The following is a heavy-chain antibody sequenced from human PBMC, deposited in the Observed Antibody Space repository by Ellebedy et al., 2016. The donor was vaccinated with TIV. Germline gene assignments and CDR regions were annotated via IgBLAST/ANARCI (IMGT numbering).Heavy chain of an antibody. V-gene: IGHV4-59*08. Sequence: MPSETLSLTCTVSGGSISSYFWSWIRQPPGKGLEWIGYIYYSGTTNYNPSLKSRVTISVDTSKNQFSLKLSSVTAADTAVYYCARHTPFPPGDISGSYYFDYWGQGTLVTVSS. CDR3: ARHTPFPPGDISGSYYFDY. J-gene: IGHJ4*02. D-gene: IGHD1-26*01. CDR1: GGSISSYF. CDR2: IYYSGTT.